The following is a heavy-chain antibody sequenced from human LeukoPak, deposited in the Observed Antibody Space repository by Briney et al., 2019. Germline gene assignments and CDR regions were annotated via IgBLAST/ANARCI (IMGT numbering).Heavy chain of an antibody. CDR2: INHSGST. J-gene: IGHJ5*02. CDR1: GGSFSGYY. V-gene: IGHV4-34*01. Sequence: PSETLSLTCAVYGGSFSGYYWSWIRQPPGKGLEWIGEINHSGSTNYNPSLKSRVTISVDTSKNQFSLKLSSVTAADTAVYYCARGRSIFRGPSWFDPWGQGTLVTVSS. CDR3: ARGRSIFRGPSWFDP. D-gene: IGHD3-3*01.